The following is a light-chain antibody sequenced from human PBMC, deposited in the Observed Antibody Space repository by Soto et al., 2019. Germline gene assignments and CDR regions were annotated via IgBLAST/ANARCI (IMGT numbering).Light chain of an antibody. Sequence: QLVLTQSPSASASLGASVKLTCTLSSGHSSYAIAWHQQQPEKGPRYLMKLNSDGSHTKGDEIPDRFSGSSSGAERYLTISSLQSEDEADYYCQTWGTGFWVFGGGTKVTVL. CDR1: SGHSSYA. J-gene: IGLJ3*02. CDR3: QTWGTGFWV. V-gene: IGLV4-69*01. CDR2: LNSDGSH.